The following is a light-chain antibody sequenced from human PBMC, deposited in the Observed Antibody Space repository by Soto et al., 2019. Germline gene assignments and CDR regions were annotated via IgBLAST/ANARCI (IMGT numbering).Light chain of an antibody. CDR1: QSVSSN. V-gene: IGKV3-15*01. J-gene: IGKJ5*01. CDR3: QQYHNWPIT. CDR2: DAC. Sequence: IVMTQSPATLSVSPGERATLSCKASQSVSSNLAWHQQKPGQAPRILMYDACTRATGIPARFSGSGSGTEFTLTISSLQSEDFAVYYCQQYHNWPITFGQGTRLEIK.